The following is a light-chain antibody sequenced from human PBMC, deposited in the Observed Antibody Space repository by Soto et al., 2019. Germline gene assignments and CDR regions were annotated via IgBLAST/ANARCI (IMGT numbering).Light chain of an antibody. V-gene: IGKV3-15*01. CDR2: GAS. J-gene: IGKJ2*01. Sequence: EIVMTQSPATLSVSPGERATLSCRASQSVSSTLAWYQQKPDQAPRLLIYGASTRAIGIPATFSGSGSGTEFTLTISSLQSEHFAIYYCQQYNIWQYTFGQGTKVDIK. CDR3: QQYNIWQYT. CDR1: QSVSST.